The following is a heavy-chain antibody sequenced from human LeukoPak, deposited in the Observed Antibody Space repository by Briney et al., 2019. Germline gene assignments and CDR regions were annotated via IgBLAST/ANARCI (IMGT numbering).Heavy chain of an antibody. CDR2: IRYDGSNK. D-gene: IGHD5-24*01. J-gene: IGHJ6*03. CDR1: GFTFSSYG. Sequence: PGGSLRLSCAASGFTFSSYGMHWVRQAPGKGLEWVAFIRYDGSNKYYADSVKGRFTISRDNAKNSLYLQMNSLRAEDTAVYYCARGEWDGYNLYYYYYMDVWGKGTTVTVSS. V-gene: IGHV3-30*02. CDR3: ARGEWDGYNLYYYYYMDV.